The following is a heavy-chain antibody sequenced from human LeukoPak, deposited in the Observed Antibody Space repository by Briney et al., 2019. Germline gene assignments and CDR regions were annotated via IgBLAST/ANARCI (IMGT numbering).Heavy chain of an antibody. D-gene: IGHD3-3*01. Sequence: SETLSLTCTVSGYYISSGYYWGWIRQPPRKGLEWIGSIYYSGSTNYNPSLKSRVTISVDTSKNQFSLKLSTVTAADTAVYYCARGGYDFWSGYSEYYYYMDVGGKGTTVTVSS. CDR1: GYYISSGYY. V-gene: IGHV4-38-2*02. CDR3: ARGGYDFWSGYSEYYYYMDV. CDR2: IYYSGST. J-gene: IGHJ6*03.